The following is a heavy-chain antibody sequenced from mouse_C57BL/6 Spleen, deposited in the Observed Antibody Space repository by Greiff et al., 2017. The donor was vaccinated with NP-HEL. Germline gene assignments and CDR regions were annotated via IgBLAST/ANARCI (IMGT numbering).Heavy chain of an antibody. V-gene: IGHV1-39*01. CDR1: GYSFTDYN. CDR3: ARAHYYGSSSGSFDV. Sequence: EVKLQESGPELVKPGASVKISCKASGYSFTDYNMNWVKQSNGKSLEWIGVINPNYGTTSYNQKFKGKATLTVDQSSSTAYMQLNSLTSEDSAVYYCARAHYYGSSSGSFDVWGTGTTVTVSS. CDR2: INPNYGTT. J-gene: IGHJ1*03. D-gene: IGHD1-1*01.